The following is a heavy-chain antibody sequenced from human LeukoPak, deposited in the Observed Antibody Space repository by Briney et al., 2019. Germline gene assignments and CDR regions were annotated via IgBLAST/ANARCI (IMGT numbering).Heavy chain of an antibody. CDR2: INPNSGGT. CDR3: ARDLSGIAVAGAFDP. D-gene: IGHD6-19*01. Sequence: ASVKVSCKASGYTFAGYYMHWVRQAPGQGLEWMGWINPNSGGTNYAQKFQGRVTMTRDTSISTAYMELSRLRSDDTAVYYCARDLSGIAVAGAFDPWGQGTLVTVSS. V-gene: IGHV1-2*02. CDR1: GYTFAGYY. J-gene: IGHJ5*02.